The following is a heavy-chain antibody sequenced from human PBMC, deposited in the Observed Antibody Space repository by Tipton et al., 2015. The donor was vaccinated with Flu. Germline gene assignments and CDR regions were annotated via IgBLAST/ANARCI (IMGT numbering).Heavy chain of an antibody. V-gene: IGHV4-59*12. CDR2: IYYSGST. CDR1: GGSISSYY. D-gene: IGHD2-2*01. Sequence: TLSLTCTVSGGSISSYYWSWIRQPPGKGLEWIGYIYYSGSTNYNPSLKSRVTISVDTSKNQFSLKLSSVTAADTAVYYCARIVSRGRYCSSTSCYVRDYWGQGTLVTVSS. CDR3: ARIVSRGRYCSSTSCYVRDY. J-gene: IGHJ4*02.